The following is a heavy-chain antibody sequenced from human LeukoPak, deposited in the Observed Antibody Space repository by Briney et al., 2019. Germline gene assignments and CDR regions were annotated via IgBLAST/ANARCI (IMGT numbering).Heavy chain of an antibody. D-gene: IGHD3-10*01. CDR3: ARDLRNREDY. CDR1: GFTFSSYA. Sequence: QSGGSLRLSCAASGFTFSSYAMRWVRQAPGKGLEWVAVISYDGSNKYYADSVKGRFTISRDNAKNSLYLQMNSLRAEDTAVYYCARDLRNREDYWGQGTLVTVSS. CDR2: ISYDGSNK. V-gene: IGHV3-30-3*01. J-gene: IGHJ4*02.